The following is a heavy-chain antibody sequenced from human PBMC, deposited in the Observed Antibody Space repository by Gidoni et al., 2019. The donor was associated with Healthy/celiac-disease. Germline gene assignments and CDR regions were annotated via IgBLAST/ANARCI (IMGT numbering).Heavy chain of an antibody. D-gene: IGHD6-19*01. CDR1: GGTFSSYA. CDR2: IIPIFGTA. CDR3: ARSSNDRPNWYSSGWLPFDY. Sequence: QVQLVQSGAEVKKPGSSVKVSCKASGGTFSSYAISWVRQAPGQGLEWMGGIIPIFGTANYAQKFQGRVTITADKSTSTAYMELSSLRSEDTAVYYCARSSNDRPNWYSSGWLPFDYWGQGTLVTVSS. J-gene: IGHJ4*02. V-gene: IGHV1-69*06.